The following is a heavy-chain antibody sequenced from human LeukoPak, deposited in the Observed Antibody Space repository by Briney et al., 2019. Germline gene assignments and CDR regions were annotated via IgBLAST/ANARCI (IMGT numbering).Heavy chain of an antibody. D-gene: IGHD1-7*01. CDR1: GFPFRSFS. J-gene: IGHJ4*02. CDR3: ARGPYNWNYPRGFLDY. V-gene: IGHV3-66*01. Sequence: PGGSLRLSCVASGFPFRSFSMNWVRQAPGKGLEWVSVIYGGGGTHYADSVKGRFTISRDNSKNTLYLQMNSLIAEDTAVYYCARGPYNWNYPRGFLDYWGQGTLVTVSS. CDR2: IYGGGGT.